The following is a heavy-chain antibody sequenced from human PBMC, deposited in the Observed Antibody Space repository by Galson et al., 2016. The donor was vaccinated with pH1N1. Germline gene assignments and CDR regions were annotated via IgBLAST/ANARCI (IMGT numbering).Heavy chain of an antibody. Sequence: PALVKPTQTLTLTCTFPGFSLSTSGVGVGWIRQPPGKALEWLALIYWDDDKRYSPSLQSRLTITKDTSTNQVILTMTNKDPVDTATYYCAHREVMITNAFDFWGPGTMGTVSS. V-gene: IGHV2-5*02. J-gene: IGHJ3*01. CDR3: AHREVMITNAFDF. CDR2: IYWDDDK. CDR1: GFSLSTSGVG. D-gene: IGHD3-16*01.